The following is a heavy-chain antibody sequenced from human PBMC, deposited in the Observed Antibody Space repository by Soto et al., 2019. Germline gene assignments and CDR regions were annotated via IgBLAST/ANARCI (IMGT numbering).Heavy chain of an antibody. CDR2: LNPNSVNT. V-gene: IGHV1-8*01. D-gene: IGHD1-1*01. Sequence: QVQLVQSGAEVKKPGASVKVSCKASGYTFTSYDISWVRQATGQGLEWMGRLNPNSVNTAYAQKFQGRVTMTRNTSISTAYMELSSLRSEDTAVYYSARTTPYYYYAMDVWGQGTTVTVSS. J-gene: IGHJ6*02. CDR3: ARTTPYYYYAMDV. CDR1: GYTFTSYD.